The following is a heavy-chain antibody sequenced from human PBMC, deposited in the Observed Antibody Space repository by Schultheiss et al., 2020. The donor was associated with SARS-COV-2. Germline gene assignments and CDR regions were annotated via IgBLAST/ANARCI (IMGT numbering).Heavy chain of an antibody. V-gene: IGHV1-2*02. D-gene: IGHD6-19*01. J-gene: IGHJ4*02. CDR3: ARQLGGWSWVDY. CDR1: GYTFTSYY. Sequence: ASVKVSCKASGYTFTSYYMHWVRQAPGQGLEWMGWINPNSGGTNYAQKLQGRVTMTTDTSTSTAYMELSRLRSDDTAVYYCARQLGGWSWVDYWGQGTLVTVSS. CDR2: INPNSGGT.